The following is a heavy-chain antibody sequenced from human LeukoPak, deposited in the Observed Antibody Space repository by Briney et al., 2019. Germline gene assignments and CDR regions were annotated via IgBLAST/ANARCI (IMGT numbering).Heavy chain of an antibody. Sequence: GGSLRLSCAASGFRFSGHAMSWVRQAPGKGLEWVANIKQDGSEKYYVDSVKGRFTISRDNAKNSLYLQMNSLRAEDTAVYYCARDGWATSDYWGQGTLVTVSS. CDR1: GFRFSGHA. D-gene: IGHD3-10*01. J-gene: IGHJ4*02. CDR3: ARDGWATSDY. CDR2: IKQDGSEK. V-gene: IGHV3-7*01.